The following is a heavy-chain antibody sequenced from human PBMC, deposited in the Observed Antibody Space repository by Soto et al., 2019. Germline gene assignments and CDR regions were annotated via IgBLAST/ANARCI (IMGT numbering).Heavy chain of an antibody. CDR3: ARGLYLKYGQDY. V-gene: IGHV3-74*01. CDR1: GFTFSSYW. D-gene: IGHD2-2*01. Sequence: EVQLVESGGGLVQTGGSLRLSCAASGFTFSSYWMHWVRQAPGKGVVWVSRSNGDGGSTNYADSVKGRFTISRDNAKNTVYLQVDSLRAEDTAVYYWARGLYLKYGQDYWGQGTLVTVSS. CDR2: SNGDGGST. J-gene: IGHJ4*02.